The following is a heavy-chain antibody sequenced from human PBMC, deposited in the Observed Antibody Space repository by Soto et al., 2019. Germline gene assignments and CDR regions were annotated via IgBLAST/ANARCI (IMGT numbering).Heavy chain of an antibody. CDR1: GGSISSGEYY. J-gene: IGHJ6*02. D-gene: IGHD2-8*01. Sequence: QVQLQESGPGLVKPSQTLSLTCTVSGGSISSGEYYWSWIRQPPGEGLEWIGNIYYSGTTYNNPSPTSRVTISVDTSNNQFSLKLSSVTAADTAVYYCARDGGFCTNGVCPVYYYYGMDVWGQGTTVTVSS. V-gene: IGHV4-30-4*01. CDR2: IYYSGTT. CDR3: ARDGGFCTNGVCPVYYYYGMDV.